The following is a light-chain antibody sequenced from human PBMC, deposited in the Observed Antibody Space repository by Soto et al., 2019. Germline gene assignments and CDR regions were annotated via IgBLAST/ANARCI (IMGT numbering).Light chain of an antibody. CDR2: DVS. V-gene: IGLV2-14*01. CDR3: SSYTNVRTLV. CDR1: SRDVGSYNY. Sequence: QSALTPPASVSGSPGQSITISCTGTSRDVGSYNYVSWYQQHPGKAPKLMIYDVSNRPSGGSNRFSGSKSGNMASLTISGLQADDEADYYCSSYTNVRTLVFGGGTKLTVL. J-gene: IGLJ2*01.